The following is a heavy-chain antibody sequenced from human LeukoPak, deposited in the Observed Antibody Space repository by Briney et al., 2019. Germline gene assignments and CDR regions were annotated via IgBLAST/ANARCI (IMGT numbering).Heavy chain of an antibody. Sequence: PSETLSLTCTVSGGSISTYYRSWIRQPPGKRLEWIGYIYSSGSTNYNPSLKSRVTISLDTSKNQFPLKLSSVTAADTAVYYCARGPIDYYSSRSDYRFDPWGQGTLVTVSS. D-gene: IGHD6-13*01. CDR1: GGSISTYY. CDR3: ARGPIDYYSSRSDYRFDP. V-gene: IGHV4-59*01. J-gene: IGHJ5*02. CDR2: IYSSGST.